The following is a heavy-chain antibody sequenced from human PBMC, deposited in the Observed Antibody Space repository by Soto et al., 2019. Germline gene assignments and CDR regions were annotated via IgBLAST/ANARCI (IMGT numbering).Heavy chain of an antibody. Sequence: ASVKVSCKASGYTFTGYYMHWVRQAPGQGLEWMGWINPNSGGTNYAQKFQGRVTMTRDTSISTDYMELSRLRSDDTVVYYCARPRLGGYYYFGMDVWGQGTTVTV. CDR3: ARPRLGGYYYFGMDV. V-gene: IGHV1-2*02. D-gene: IGHD3-10*01. CDR2: INPNSGGT. CDR1: GYTFTGYY. J-gene: IGHJ6*01.